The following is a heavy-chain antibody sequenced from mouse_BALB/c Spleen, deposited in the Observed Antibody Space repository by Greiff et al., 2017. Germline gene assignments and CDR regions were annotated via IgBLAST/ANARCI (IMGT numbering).Heavy chain of an antibody. J-gene: IGHJ3*01. V-gene: IGHV5-12-2*01. CDR3: ARGGLRAWFAY. Sequence: EVKLMESGGGLVQPGGSLKLSCAASGFTFSSYTMSWVRQTPEKRLEWVAYISNGGGSTYYPDTVKGRFTISRDNAKNTLYLQMSSLKSEDTAMYYCARGGLRAWFAYWGQGTLVTVSA. CDR2: ISNGGGST. D-gene: IGHD3-3*01. CDR1: GFTFSSYT.